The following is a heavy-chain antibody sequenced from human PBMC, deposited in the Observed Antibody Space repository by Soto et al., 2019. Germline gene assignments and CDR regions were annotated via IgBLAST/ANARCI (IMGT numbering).Heavy chain of an antibody. J-gene: IGHJ3*01. D-gene: IGHD3-3*01. CDR3: ARRPYYDPLLHAFDV. CDR2: IYPGDFDT. V-gene: IGHV5-51*01. CDR1: GYSFTSYW. Sequence: GESLKISCRGSGYSFTSYWIAWVRQMPGKGLEWMGIIYPGDFDTRYSPSFQGHVTISADKSINTAYLQWSSLEAPDSGMYYCARRPYYDPLLHAFDVWGQGTMVTVSS.